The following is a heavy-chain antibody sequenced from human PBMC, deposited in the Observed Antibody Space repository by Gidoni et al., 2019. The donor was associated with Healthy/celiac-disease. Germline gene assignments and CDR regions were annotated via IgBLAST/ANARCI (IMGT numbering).Heavy chain of an antibody. J-gene: IGHJ5*02. CDR2: IKQEGSEK. CDR1: GFTFSSYW. Sequence: EVQLVESGGGLVQPGGSLRLSCAAAGFTFSSYWMIWVCQAPGKGLEGVANIKQEGSEKYYVDSVKGRFTISRDNAKNSLYLQMNSLRAEDTAVYYCARDLNDVVLRYFDWSPREGWFDPWGQGTLVTVSS. CDR3: ARDLNDVVLRYFDWSPREGWFDP. V-gene: IGHV3-7*01. D-gene: IGHD3-9*01.